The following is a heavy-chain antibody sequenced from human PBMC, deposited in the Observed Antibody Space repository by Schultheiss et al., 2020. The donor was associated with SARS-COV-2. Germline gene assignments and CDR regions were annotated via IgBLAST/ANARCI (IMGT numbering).Heavy chain of an antibody. CDR1: GGSVNSGSYY. V-gene: IGHV4-61*01. CDR2: IYFSGST. J-gene: IGHJ5*02. CDR3: ARDRILERASGWFDP. Sequence: SETLSLTCTVSGGSVNSGSYYWTWIRQPPGKGLEWIGYIYFSGSTNYNPSLKSRVTISVDTSKNQFSLKLSSVTAADTAVYYCARDRILERASGWFDPWGQGTLVTVSS. D-gene: IGHD1-1*01.